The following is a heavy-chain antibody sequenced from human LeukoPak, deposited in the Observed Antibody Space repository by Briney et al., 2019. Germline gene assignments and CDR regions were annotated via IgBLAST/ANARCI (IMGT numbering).Heavy chain of an antibody. D-gene: IGHD3-9*01. V-gene: IGHV3-11*04. CDR2: IGRSGTTI. Sequence: GGSLRLSCAASGFTFSDYYMSWIRQVPGKGLEWVSYIGRSGTTIHYADSVKGRFTISWDNAKKSLYLQMNSLRAEETAVYYCARSGKIYFDWLLDYWGQGTLVTVSS. CDR3: ARSGKIYFDWLLDY. CDR1: GFTFSDYY. J-gene: IGHJ4*02.